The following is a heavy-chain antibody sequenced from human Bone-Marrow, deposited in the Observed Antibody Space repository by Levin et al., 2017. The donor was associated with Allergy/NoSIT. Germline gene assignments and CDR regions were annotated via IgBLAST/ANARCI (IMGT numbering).Heavy chain of an antibody. Sequence: KISCKASGFTFTSSAVQWVRQARGQRLEWIGWIVVGSGNTNYAQKFQERVTITRDMSTSTAYMELSSLRSEDTAVYYCAAGSIVGATEFDYWGQGTLVTVSS. J-gene: IGHJ4*02. V-gene: IGHV1-58*01. CDR2: IVVGSGNT. CDR3: AAGSIVGATEFDY. D-gene: IGHD1-26*01. CDR1: GFTFTSSA.